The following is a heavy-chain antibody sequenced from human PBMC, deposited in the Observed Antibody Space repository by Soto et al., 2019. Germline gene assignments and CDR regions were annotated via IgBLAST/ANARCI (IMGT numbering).Heavy chain of an antibody. Sequence: ATVKVSCKASGYTFTNYGITWVRQAPGQRLEWMGWISAYNGNTNYAQKLQGRVTMTTDTSTSSAYMVLRSLRSDDTAVYYFARDRPYYYDSSGYYHFDPWGQGTLVTVSS. J-gene: IGHJ5*02. D-gene: IGHD3-22*01. CDR1: GYTFTNYG. CDR3: ARDRPYYYDSSGYYHFDP. V-gene: IGHV1-18*01. CDR2: ISAYNGNT.